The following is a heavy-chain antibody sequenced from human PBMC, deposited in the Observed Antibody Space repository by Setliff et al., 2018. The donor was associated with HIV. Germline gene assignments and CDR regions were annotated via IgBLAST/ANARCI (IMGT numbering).Heavy chain of an antibody. CDR2: IYHSGST. CDR1: GVSISNYY. J-gene: IGHJ3*02. CDR3: AKTVVGDSYALPNDAFDI. D-gene: IGHD3-16*01. V-gene: IGHV4-59*04. Sequence: PSETLSLTCTVSGVSISNYYWSWIRQPPGKGLEWIGSIYHSGSTYYNPSLRSRVTMSVDTSKNRFSLKLSSVTAFDTAVYYCAKTVVGDSYALPNDAFDIWGQGTMVTVSS.